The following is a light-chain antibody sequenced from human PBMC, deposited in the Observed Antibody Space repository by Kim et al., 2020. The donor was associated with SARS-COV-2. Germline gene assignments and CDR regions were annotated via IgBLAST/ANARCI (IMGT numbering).Light chain of an antibody. CDR2: DAS. Sequence: LSPGESATLYCRANQCISSNDLAWYQHKPGQSPRLLIHDASNRATGIPDRFSGSGSGTDFTLTISRLQPEDFAVYYCHQYIRSPYSFGQGTKLEI. J-gene: IGKJ2*03. CDR3: HQYIRSPYS. V-gene: IGKV3-20*01. CDR1: QCISSND.